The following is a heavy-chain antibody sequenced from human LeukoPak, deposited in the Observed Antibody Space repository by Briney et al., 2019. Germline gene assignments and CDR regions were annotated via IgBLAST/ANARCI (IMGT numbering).Heavy chain of an antibody. V-gene: IGHV4-30-4*08. CDR3: ARSLVDFWSGYPYTFDY. J-gene: IGHJ4*02. CDR2: IYYSGST. D-gene: IGHD3-3*01. Sequence: PSETLSLTCTVSGGSISSGDYYWSWIRQPPGKGLEWIGYIYYSGSTYYNPSLKSRVTISVDTSKNQFSLKLGSVTAADTAVYYCARSLVDFWSGYPYTFDYWGQGTLVTVSS. CDR1: GGSISSGDYY.